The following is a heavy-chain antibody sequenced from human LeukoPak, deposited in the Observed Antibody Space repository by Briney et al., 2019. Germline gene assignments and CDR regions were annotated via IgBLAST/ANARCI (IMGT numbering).Heavy chain of an antibody. CDR1: GFTFSAYS. CDR3: ASLTRGSFDY. J-gene: IGHJ4*02. D-gene: IGHD1-26*01. Sequence: PGGSLRLSCAASGFTFSAYSMNWVRQAPGKGLEWVSSITSRSDYIYYADSVEGRFTISRDNTKNSLYLQMSSLRAEDTAVYYCASLTRGSFDYWGQGTLVTVSS. CDR2: ITSRSDYI. V-gene: IGHV3-21*01.